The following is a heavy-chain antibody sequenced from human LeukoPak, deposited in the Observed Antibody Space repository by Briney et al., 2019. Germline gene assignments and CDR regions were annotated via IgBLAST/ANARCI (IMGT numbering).Heavy chain of an antibody. D-gene: IGHD2-21*02. Sequence: GASVKVSCKASGYTFTSYAISWVRQAPGQGLEWMGWSSAFNGNTIYAQKLQGRVTMTTDTSTSTAYMELRSLRSDDTAVYYCARVPYRGGDCYQNYYYYYMDVWGKGTTVTVSS. CDR1: GYTFTSYA. J-gene: IGHJ6*03. CDR3: ARVPYRGGDCYQNYYYYYMDV. V-gene: IGHV1-18*01. CDR2: SSAFNGNT.